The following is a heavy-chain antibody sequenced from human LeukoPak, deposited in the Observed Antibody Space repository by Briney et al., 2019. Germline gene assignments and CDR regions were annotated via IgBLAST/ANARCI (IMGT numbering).Heavy chain of an antibody. CDR3: ARDRWLQSNYYMDV. Sequence: GGSLRLSCAASGFTFSSYAMSWVRQAPGKGLEWVSAISGSRSYTYYADSVKGRFTISRDNAKNSLYLQMNSLRAEDTAVYYCARDRWLQSNYYMDVWGKGITVTISS. V-gene: IGHV3-21*01. J-gene: IGHJ6*03. CDR1: GFTFSSYA. D-gene: IGHD5-24*01. CDR2: ISGSRSYT.